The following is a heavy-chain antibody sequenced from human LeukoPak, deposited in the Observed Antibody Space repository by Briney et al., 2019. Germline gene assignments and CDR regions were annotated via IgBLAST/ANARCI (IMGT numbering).Heavy chain of an antibody. CDR3: AGSEGFYGPEYFQH. D-gene: IGHD3/OR15-3a*01. Sequence: GGSLRLSCAASGFTFSSYSMNWVRQAPGKGLEWVSSISNSSNYIYYADTVKGRFTISRYNSKNSLYLQMNSLRAEDTAVYYCAGSEGFYGPEYFQHWGQGTLVTVSS. V-gene: IGHV3-21*01. CDR2: ISNSSNYI. CDR1: GFTFSSYS. J-gene: IGHJ1*01.